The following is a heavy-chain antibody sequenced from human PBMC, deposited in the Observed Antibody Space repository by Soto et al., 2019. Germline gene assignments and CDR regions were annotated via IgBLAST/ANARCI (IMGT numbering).Heavy chain of an antibody. V-gene: IGHV1-2*04. J-gene: IGHJ4*02. Sequence: ASVKVSCKDCGYTFTGYYMHWVRQAPGQGLEWMGWINPNSGGTNYAQKFQGWVTMTRDTSISTAYMELSRLRSDDTAVYYCARGESLGYCSSTSCQALVYWGQGTLVTVSS. CDR1: GYTFTGYY. CDR2: INPNSGGT. D-gene: IGHD2-2*01. CDR3: ARGESLGYCSSTSCQALVY.